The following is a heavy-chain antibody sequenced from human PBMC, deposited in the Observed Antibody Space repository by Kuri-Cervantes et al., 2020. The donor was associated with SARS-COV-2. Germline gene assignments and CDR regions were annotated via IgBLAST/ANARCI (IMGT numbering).Heavy chain of an antibody. CDR1: GYTFTDYY. J-gene: IGHJ1*01. Sequence: ASVKVSCKPSGYTFTDYYIHWVRQAPEQGLEWMGWINPYSGGTNYAQKFRGRVTMTRDTSISTAYMELSRLRSDDTAVYYCARESPVAAAGRKYFQHWGQGTLVTVSS. D-gene: IGHD6-13*01. CDR2: INPYSGGT. CDR3: ARESPVAAAGRKYFQH. V-gene: IGHV1-2*02.